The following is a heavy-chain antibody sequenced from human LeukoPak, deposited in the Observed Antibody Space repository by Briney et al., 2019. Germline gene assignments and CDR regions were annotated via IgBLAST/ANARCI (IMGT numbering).Heavy chain of an antibody. CDR3: ARGISGDAFDI. J-gene: IGHJ3*02. CDR2: IYAGETT. V-gene: IGHV3-66*01. Sequence: GGSLRLSCAASGFTFSSYAMTWVRQAPGKGLEWVSLIYAGETTSYADSVKDRFSISRDTPRNTLYLEMNSLRVEDTAVYYCARGISGDAFDIWGQGTRVTVSS. CDR1: GFTFSSYA.